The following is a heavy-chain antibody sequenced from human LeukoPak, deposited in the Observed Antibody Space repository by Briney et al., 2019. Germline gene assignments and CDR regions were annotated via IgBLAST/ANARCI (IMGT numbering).Heavy chain of an antibody. CDR2: ISGSGGST. D-gene: IGHD6-13*01. CDR1: GFTFSSYA. V-gene: IGHV3-23*01. CDR3: AKGRRGVSGIAAAGTDY. J-gene: IGHJ4*02. Sequence: GGSLRLSCAASGFTFSSYAMSWVRQAPGKGLEWVSAISGSGGSTYYADSVKGRFTISRDNSKNTLYLQMNSLRAEDTAVYYCAKGRRGVSGIAAAGTDYWGQGTLVTVSS.